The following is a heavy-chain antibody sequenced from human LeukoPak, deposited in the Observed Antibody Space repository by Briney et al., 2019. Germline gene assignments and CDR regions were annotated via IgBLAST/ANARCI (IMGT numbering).Heavy chain of an antibody. CDR2: INHSGST. V-gene: IGHV4-34*01. D-gene: IGHD2-21*02. Sequence: SETLSLTCTVSGGSIGSYFWSWIRQPPGKGLEWIGEINHSGSTNYNPSLKSRVTISVDTSKNQFSLKLSSVTAADTAVYYCARKVGTRAHRRNWFDPWGQGTLVTVSS. CDR3: ARKVGTRAHRRNWFDP. CDR1: GGSIGSYF. J-gene: IGHJ5*02.